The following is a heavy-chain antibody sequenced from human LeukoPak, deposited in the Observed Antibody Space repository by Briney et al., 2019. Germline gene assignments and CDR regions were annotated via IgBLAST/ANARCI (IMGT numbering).Heavy chain of an antibody. CDR3: ARGREYCSSTSSPFGY. J-gene: IGHJ4*02. Sequence: SVKVSCKASGGTFSSYAISWVRQAPGQGLEWMGGIIPIFGTANYAQKFQGRVTITADESTSTAYMELSSLRSEDTAVYYCARGREYCSSTSSPFGYWGQGTLVTVSS. CDR2: IIPIFGTA. V-gene: IGHV1-69*13. D-gene: IGHD2-2*01. CDR1: GGTFSSYA.